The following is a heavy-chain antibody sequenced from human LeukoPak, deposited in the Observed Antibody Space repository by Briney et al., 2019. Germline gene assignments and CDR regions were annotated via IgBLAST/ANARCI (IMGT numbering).Heavy chain of an antibody. V-gene: IGHV4-4*07. CDR3: ARGDSTNQDGDYYGLDV. Sequence: SETLSLTCTVCGGSISAYYWSWLRQSAGKGLEWIVRIYSSGSTNYNPSLKSRATMSVDTSKNHFSLNLSSVTAADTAVYYCARGDSTNQDGDYYGLDVWGQGTTVTVSS. J-gene: IGHJ6*02. D-gene: IGHD5/OR15-5a*01. CDR2: IYSSGST. CDR1: GGSISAYY.